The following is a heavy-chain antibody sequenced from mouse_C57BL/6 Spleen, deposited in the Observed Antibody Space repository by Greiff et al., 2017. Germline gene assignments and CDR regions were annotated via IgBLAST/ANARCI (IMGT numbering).Heavy chain of an antibody. V-gene: IGHV1-52*01. D-gene: IGHD2-5*01. CDR1: GYTFTSYW. CDR2: IDPSDSET. CDR3: AIAYYSNYGYFDY. Sequence: QVQLQQPGAELVRPGSSVKLSCKASGYTFTSYWMHWVKQRPIQGLEWIGNIDPSDSETHYNQKFKDKATLTVDKSSSTAYMQLSSLTSEDSAVYYCAIAYYSNYGYFDYGGQGTTLTVSS. J-gene: IGHJ2*01.